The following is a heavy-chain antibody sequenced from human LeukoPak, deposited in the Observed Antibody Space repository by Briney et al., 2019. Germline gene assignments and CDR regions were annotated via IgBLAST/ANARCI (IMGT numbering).Heavy chain of an antibody. J-gene: IGHJ4*02. CDR2: VYYSGSI. D-gene: IGHD5-18*01. V-gene: IGHV4-59*12. Sequence: SETLSLTCTVSGGSISTNYWSWIRQPPGKGLEWIGYVYYSGSINYNPSLKSRVTMSVDTSKNQFSLKLSSVTAADTAVYYCASYPRGYSYGPFDYWGQGTLVTVSS. CDR1: GGSISTNY. CDR3: ASYPRGYSYGPFDY.